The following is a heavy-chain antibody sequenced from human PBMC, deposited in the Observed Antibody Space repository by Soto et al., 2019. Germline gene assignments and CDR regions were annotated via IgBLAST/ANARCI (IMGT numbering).Heavy chain of an antibody. Sequence: SETLSLTCAVSGGSISSSNWWSWVRQPPGKGLEWIGEIYHSGSTNYNPSLKSRVTISVDKSKNQFSLKLSSVTAADTAVYYCARDLAAAGRRSYYYYGMDVWGQGTTVTVSS. J-gene: IGHJ6*02. CDR2: IYHSGST. CDR1: GGSISSSNW. D-gene: IGHD6-13*01. CDR3: ARDLAAAGRRSYYYYGMDV. V-gene: IGHV4-4*02.